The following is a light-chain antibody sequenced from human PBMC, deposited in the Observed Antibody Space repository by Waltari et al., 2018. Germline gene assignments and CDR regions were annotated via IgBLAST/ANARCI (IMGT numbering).Light chain of an antibody. J-gene: IGLJ2*01. CDR3: LSPDSSGTYMV. Sequence: SYELTQPPSVSVSPGQTASITCSGHALSTKYAFWYHQKSGQAPVLVIFEDNKPPSGIPEGISGSSSGTRATLTLSGAQLEDEGDYYCLSPDSSGTYMVFGGGTKLTVL. V-gene: IGLV3-10*01. CDR2: EDN. CDR1: ALSTKY.